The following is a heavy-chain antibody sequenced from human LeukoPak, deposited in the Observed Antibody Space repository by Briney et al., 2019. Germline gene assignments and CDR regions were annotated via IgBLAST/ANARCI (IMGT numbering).Heavy chain of an antibody. CDR1: GFTFSSYA. D-gene: IGHD6-19*01. CDR3: ARAGSSGWYEYFDY. Sequence: GGSLRLSCAASGFTFSSYAMHWVRQAPGKGLEWVAVISYDGSNKYYADSVKGRFTISRDNSKSTLYLQMNSLRAEDTAVYYCARAGSSGWYEYFDYWGQGTLVTVSS. CDR2: ISYDGSNK. J-gene: IGHJ4*02. V-gene: IGHV3-30-3*01.